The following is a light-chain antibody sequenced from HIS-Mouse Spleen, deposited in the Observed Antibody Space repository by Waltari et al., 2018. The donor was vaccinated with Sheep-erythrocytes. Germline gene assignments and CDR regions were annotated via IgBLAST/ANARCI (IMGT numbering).Light chain of an antibody. Sequence: SYVLTQPPSVSVAPGQTARITCGGNNIGSKSVQWYQQKPGQAPVLVVYDDSDRPSGIPGRFSGSNSGNTATLTISRVEAGDEADYYCQVWDSSSDHPYVFGTGTKVTVL. CDR1: NIGSKS. J-gene: IGLJ1*01. CDR3: QVWDSSSDHPYV. V-gene: IGLV3-21*02. CDR2: DDS.